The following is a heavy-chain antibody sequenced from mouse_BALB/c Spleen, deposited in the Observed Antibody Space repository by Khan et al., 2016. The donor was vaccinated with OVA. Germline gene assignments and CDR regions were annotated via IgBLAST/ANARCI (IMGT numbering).Heavy chain of an antibody. Sequence: QVQLKQSGAELVRPGVSVKISCKASGYTFTDYAMHWVKQRHAKSLEWIGVIRTNYGDADYNQKFQGKASMTVDRSSSTVYMELARLTSEDSAIYYCVRGGKFAYWGQGTLVTVSA. CDR2: IRTNYGDA. J-gene: IGHJ3*01. CDR3: VRGGKFAY. D-gene: IGHD1-1*02. CDR1: GYTFTDYA. V-gene: IGHV1S137*01.